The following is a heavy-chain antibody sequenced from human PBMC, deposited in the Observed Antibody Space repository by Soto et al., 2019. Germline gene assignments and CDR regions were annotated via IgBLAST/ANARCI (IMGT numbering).Heavy chain of an antibody. CDR2: IYSGGSA. D-gene: IGHD5-18*01. V-gene: IGHV3-66*04. CDR3: ARHGYSYGGGYFDY. CDR1: GFTVSSNY. Sequence: EVQLVESGGGLVQPGGSLRLSCAASGFTVSSNYMSWVRQAPGKGLEWVSVIYSGGSAYYADSVKGRFTISRDNSKNTLYLQMKRPRAEDTAVYYCARHGYSYGGGYFDYWGQGTLVTVSS. J-gene: IGHJ4*02.